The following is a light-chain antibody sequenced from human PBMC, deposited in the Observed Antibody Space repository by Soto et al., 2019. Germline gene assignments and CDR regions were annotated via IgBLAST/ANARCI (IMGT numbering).Light chain of an antibody. CDR1: QSVSSN. J-gene: IGKJ5*01. CDR3: QQRSNWPIT. Sequence: EIVMTQSPATLSLSRGERASLSSRASQSVSSNLAWYQQKPGQTPRLLIYATSTRATGIPARFSGSGSGTEFTLTISSLQSEDFAVYYCQQRSNWPITFGQGTRLEI. V-gene: IGKV3-15*01. CDR2: ATS.